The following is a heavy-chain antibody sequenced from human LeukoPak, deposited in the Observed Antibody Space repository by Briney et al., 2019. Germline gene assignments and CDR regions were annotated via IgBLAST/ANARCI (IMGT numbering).Heavy chain of an antibody. V-gene: IGHV3-48*01. CDR2: ISSSSTI. CDR3: ARDLGATVVTAGPDY. CDR1: GFTFSSYS. J-gene: IGHJ4*02. D-gene: IGHD4-23*01. Sequence: PGGSLRLSCAASGFTFSSYSMDWVRQAPGKGLEWVSYISSSSTIYYADSVKGRFTISRDNSKDTLYLQMNSLRPEDTAVYYCARDLGATVVTAGPDYWGQGTLVTVSS.